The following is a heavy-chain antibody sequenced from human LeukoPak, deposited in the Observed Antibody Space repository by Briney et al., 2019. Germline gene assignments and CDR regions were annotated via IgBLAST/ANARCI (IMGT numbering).Heavy chain of an antibody. CDR3: ARDRGRNSFDY. V-gene: IGHV3-7*01. D-gene: IGHD1-14*01. CDR1: GFTFSSYW. J-gene: IGHJ4*02. Sequence: GGSLRLSCAASGFTFSSYWMSWVRQAPGKGLEWVANIKQDGSEKYYVDSVKGRFTISRDNSKNSLYLQLTSLRAEDTALYYCARDRGRNSFDYWGQGTLVSVSS. CDR2: IKQDGSEK.